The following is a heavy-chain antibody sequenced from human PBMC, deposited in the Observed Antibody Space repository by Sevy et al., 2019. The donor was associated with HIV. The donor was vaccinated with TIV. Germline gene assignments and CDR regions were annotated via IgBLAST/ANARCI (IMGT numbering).Heavy chain of an antibody. CDR3: AKLPSTVMFREKGY. D-gene: IGHD3-10*01. CDR1: GFTFTNYA. CDR2: ISDSGDTT. Sequence: GSLRLSCAASGFTFTNYAMNWVRQAPGKGLEWVSGISDSGDTTHYAESVKGRFTISRDNSKNTVSLQMGSLRAEDTAIYYCAKLPSTVMFREKGYWGQGTRVTVSS. J-gene: IGHJ4*02. V-gene: IGHV3-23*01.